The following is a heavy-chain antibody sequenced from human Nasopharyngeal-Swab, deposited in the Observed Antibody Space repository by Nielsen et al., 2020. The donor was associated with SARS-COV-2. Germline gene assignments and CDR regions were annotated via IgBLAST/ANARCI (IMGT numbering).Heavy chain of an antibody. J-gene: IGHJ3*02. Sequence: WIRQPPGKGLEWIGSIYYSGSTYYNPSLKSRVTTSVDTSKNQFSLKLSSVTAADTAVYYCARPNTPEDIVVVPAAIAFDIWGQGTMVTVSS. CDR3: ARPNTPEDIVVVPAAIAFDI. CDR2: IYYSGST. V-gene: IGHV4-39*01. D-gene: IGHD2-2*01.